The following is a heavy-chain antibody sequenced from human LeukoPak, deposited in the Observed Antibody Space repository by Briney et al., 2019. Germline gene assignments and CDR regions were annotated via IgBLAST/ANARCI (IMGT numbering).Heavy chain of an antibody. CDR3: ARDPSIFWSGPGGYAFDI. V-gene: IGHV3-74*01. CDR2: INTDGSST. CDR1: GFTFSSYW. D-gene: IGHD3-3*01. Sequence: GGSLRLSCAASGFTFSSYWMHWVRQAPGKGLVWVSRINTDGSSTSYADSVKGRFTISRDNAKNTLYLQMNSLRAEDAAVYYCARDPSIFWSGPGGYAFDIWGQGTMVTVSS. J-gene: IGHJ3*02.